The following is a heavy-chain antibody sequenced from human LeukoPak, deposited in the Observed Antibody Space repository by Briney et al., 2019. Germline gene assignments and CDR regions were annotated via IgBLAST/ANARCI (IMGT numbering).Heavy chain of an antibody. CDR2: INTDGTVT. CDR1: GFTFSKYW. V-gene: IGHV3-74*01. Sequence: GSLRLSLAASGFTFSKYWMLWVRQAPGKGLESVSRINTDGTVTTYADSVKGRFTVSRDNADNTMFLQMNSVRDEDTAVYYCATKQWLAPPPDSWGQGTPVTVSS. J-gene: IGHJ4*02. CDR3: ATKQWLAPPPDS. D-gene: IGHD6-19*01.